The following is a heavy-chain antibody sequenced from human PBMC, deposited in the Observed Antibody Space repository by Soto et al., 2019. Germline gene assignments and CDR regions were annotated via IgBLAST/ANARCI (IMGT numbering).Heavy chain of an antibody. CDR3: ARSRWFGELH. CDR2: IYWDNDK. CDR1: GFSLSTTGVG. D-gene: IGHD3-10*01. Sequence: QITLKESGPTLVKPTQTLTLTCSFSGFSLSTTGVGVGWIRQSPGKALEWLAIIYWDNDKRYSPSLKSRVTITKDTSKNQLVLTVTNMDPVDTGTYYCARSRWFGELHWGQGALVTVSS. V-gene: IGHV2-5*02. J-gene: IGHJ4*02.